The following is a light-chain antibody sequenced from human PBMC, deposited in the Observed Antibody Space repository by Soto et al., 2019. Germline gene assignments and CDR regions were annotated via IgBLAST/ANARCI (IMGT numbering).Light chain of an antibody. J-gene: IGLJ2*01. CDR3: GSYTSSSAMV. CDR1: SSDVGTYNY. CDR2: EVR. Sequence: QSALTQPASVSGSPGQSITISCTGTSSDVGTYNYVSWYRHHPGKAPKLMIYEVRNRPSGVSNRFSGSKSGNTASLTISGLQAEDEADYYCGSYTSSSAMVFGGGTKLTVL. V-gene: IGLV2-14*01.